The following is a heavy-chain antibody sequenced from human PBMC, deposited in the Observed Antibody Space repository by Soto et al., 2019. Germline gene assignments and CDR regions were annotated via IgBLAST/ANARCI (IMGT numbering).Heavy chain of an antibody. D-gene: IGHD2-2*01. CDR3: VRGPHVGISTS. J-gene: IGHJ4*02. Sequence: EVPLVESGGGLIQPGGSLRLSCAASGFNVSSNYMSWVRQAPGKGLEWLSVIYSGGSTYYAESVKGRFTISRDNSKNTLNLQMNALRVEDTAVYYCVRGPHVGISTSWGQGTLVTVSS. CDR1: GFNVSSNY. V-gene: IGHV3-53*01. CDR2: IYSGGST.